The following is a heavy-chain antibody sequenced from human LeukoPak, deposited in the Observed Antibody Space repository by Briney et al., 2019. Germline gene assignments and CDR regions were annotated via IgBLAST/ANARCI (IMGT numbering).Heavy chain of an antibody. CDR2: FDPEDGET. CDR3: ATYIEYSSTFDY. J-gene: IGHJ4*02. Sequence: ASVKVSCKASGYTFTGYYMHWVRQAPGKGLEWMGGFDPEDGETIYAQKFQGRVTMTEDTSTDTAYMELSSLRSEDTAVYYCATYIEYSSTFDYWGQGTLVTVSS. CDR1: GYTFTGYY. D-gene: IGHD2-2*01. V-gene: IGHV1-24*01.